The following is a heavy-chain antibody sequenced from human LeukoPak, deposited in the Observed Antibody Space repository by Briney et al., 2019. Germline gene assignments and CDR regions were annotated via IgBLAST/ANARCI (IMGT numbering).Heavy chain of an antibody. CDR3: AIHLPGDYLDP. D-gene: IGHD4-17*01. V-gene: IGHV1-8*01. Sequence: ASVKVSCKASGYTFTIYDINWARQAAGQGLEWMGWMNPDSGNTDFAQKFQGRVTMTRNTSISTAYMEPGSLTSEDTAVYYCAIHLPGDYLDPWGQGTLVTVSS. CDR1: GYTFTIYD. CDR2: MNPDSGNT. J-gene: IGHJ5*02.